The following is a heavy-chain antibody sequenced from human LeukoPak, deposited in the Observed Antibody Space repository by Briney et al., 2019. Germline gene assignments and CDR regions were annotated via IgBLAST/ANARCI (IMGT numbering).Heavy chain of an antibody. CDR3: ARDEGDFWSGYPRDYYYGMDV. CDR1: GFTFSSYW. CDR2: IKQDGSEK. D-gene: IGHD3-3*01. Sequence: GGSLRLSCAASGFTFSSYWMSWVRQAPGKGLEWVANIKQDGSEKYYVDSVEGRFTISRDNAKNSLYLQMNSLRAEDTAVYYCARDEGDFWSGYPRDYYYGMDVWGQGTTVTVSS. J-gene: IGHJ6*02. V-gene: IGHV3-7*03.